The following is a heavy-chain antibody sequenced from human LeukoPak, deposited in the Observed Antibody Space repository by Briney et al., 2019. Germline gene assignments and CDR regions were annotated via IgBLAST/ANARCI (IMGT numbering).Heavy chain of an antibody. CDR2: ISTSSSYI. CDR1: GFTFSSYS. D-gene: IGHD3-10*02. Sequence: GGSLRFSCAASGFTFSSYSMNWVRQAPGKGLEWVSSISTSSSYIYYADSVKGRFTISRDNAKKSLYLQMNSLRAEDTAVYYCAELGITMIGGVWGKGTTVTISS. J-gene: IGHJ6*04. V-gene: IGHV3-21*01. CDR3: AELGITMIGGV.